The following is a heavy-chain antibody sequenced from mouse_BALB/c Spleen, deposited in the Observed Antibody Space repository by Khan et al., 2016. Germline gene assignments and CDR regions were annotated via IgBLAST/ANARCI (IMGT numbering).Heavy chain of an antibody. CDR2: ISYSGST. J-gene: IGHJ4*01. Sequence: VQLKELGPGLVKPSQSLSLTCTVTGYSITSDYAWNWIRQFPGNRLEWMGYISYSGSTSYNPSLKSRISITRDTSKNQFFLQLNSVTSEDTATYYCARSDYGDKDAMDYWGQGTSVTVSS. CDR3: ARSDYGDKDAMDY. V-gene: IGHV3-2*02. CDR1: GYSITSDYA. D-gene: IGHD1-1*01.